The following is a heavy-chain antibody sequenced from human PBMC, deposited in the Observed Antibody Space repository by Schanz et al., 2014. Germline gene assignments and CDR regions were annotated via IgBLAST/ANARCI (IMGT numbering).Heavy chain of an antibody. Sequence: EVQLVESGGGVVRPGGSLRLSCAASGFGFDDYAMSWVRQAPGKGLEWVSGINWNGGSTGYADSVKGRFTISRDNSKNTLYLQMNSLRADDTAVYYCARDLLVSHYDFWSGNDYWGQGTLXTVPS. V-gene: IGHV3-20*04. J-gene: IGHJ4*02. CDR1: GFGFDDYA. CDR3: ARDLLVSHYDFWSGNDY. CDR2: INWNGGST. D-gene: IGHD3-3*01.